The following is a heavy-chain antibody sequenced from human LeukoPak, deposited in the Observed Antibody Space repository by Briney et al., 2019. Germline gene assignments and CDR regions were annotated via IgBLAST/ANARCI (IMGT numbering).Heavy chain of an antibody. V-gene: IGHV1-18*01. CDR2: ISAYNGNT. Sequence: GASVKVSCKASGYTFTSYGITWVRQAPGQGLEWMGWISAYNGNTHNAQKLQGRVTMTTDTSTSTAYMDLRSLRSDDTAVYYCARDRFYRPYRGEAISFDYWGQGTLVTVSS. D-gene: IGHD3-10*01. CDR3: ARDRFYRPYRGEAISFDY. J-gene: IGHJ4*02. CDR1: GYTFTSYG.